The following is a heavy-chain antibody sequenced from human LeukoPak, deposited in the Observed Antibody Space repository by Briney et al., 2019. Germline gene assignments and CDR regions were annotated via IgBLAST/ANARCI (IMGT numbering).Heavy chain of an antibody. D-gene: IGHD4-17*01. CDR3: AREASGSLYGDRHVDY. Sequence: KPSETLSLTCTVSGGSISSYYWSWIRQPPGKGLEWIGYIYYSGSTNYNPSLKSRVTISVDTSKNLFSLKLSSVTAADTAVYYCAREASGSLYGDRHVDYWGQGTLVTVSS. CDR2: IYYSGST. J-gene: IGHJ4*02. CDR1: GGSISSYY. V-gene: IGHV4-59*01.